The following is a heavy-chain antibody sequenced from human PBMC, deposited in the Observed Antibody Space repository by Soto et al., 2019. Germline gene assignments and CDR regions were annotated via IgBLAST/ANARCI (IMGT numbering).Heavy chain of an antibody. V-gene: IGHV4-34*01. CDR1: GDSLRGQS. Sequence: QVHLQQWGAGLLKASETLSLTCAVVGDSLRGQSWNWIRQSPGKGLEWIGELDQSGGTNYNPSLKSRAIISDDTSKNQFSLTLISVSAADTAVYYCAREDSYGWSGESLDVWGQGTTVTVSS. J-gene: IGHJ6*02. D-gene: IGHD6-19*01. CDR3: AREDSYGWSGESLDV. CDR2: LDQSGGT.